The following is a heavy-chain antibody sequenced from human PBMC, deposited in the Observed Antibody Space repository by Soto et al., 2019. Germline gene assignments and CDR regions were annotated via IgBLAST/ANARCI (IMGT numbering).Heavy chain of an antibody. CDR3: ARGSTGTAPFDH. J-gene: IGHJ4*02. D-gene: IGHD4-17*01. Sequence: QVQLVQSGAEVKMPGSSVKVSCKTSGGTFSSYAISWVRQAPGQGLEWIGGTNPIFGTANYAQKFQGRVTITADESTSTAYMELSSARSEDTAVYYCARGSTGTAPFDHWGQGTLVSVSS. CDR2: TNPIFGTA. V-gene: IGHV1-69*01. CDR1: GGTFSSYA.